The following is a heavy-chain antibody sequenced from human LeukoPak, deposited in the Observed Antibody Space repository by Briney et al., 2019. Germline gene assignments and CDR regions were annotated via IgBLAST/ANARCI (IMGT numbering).Heavy chain of an antibody. J-gene: IGHJ4*02. CDR2: ISGSGAST. D-gene: IGHD1-26*01. CDR1: GFTFSTNA. Sequence: PGGSLRLSCLTSGFTFSTNAMSWVRQAPGKGLEWISGISGSGASTYYADSVTGRFTISRDNSRNTLYRQMNSLRGDDTAVYYCAKDVGKWESLHFFDYWGQGTLVTVSS. V-gene: IGHV3-23*01. CDR3: AKDVGKWESLHFFDY.